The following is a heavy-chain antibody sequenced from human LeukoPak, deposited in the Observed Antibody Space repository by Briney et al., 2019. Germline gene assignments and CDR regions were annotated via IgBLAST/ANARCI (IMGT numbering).Heavy chain of an antibody. CDR2: IYYSGST. D-gene: IGHD1-26*01. Sequence: SETLSLTCTVSGGSISSYYWSWIRQPPGKGLEWIGYIYYSGSTNYNPSLKSRVTISVDTSKNQFSLKLSSVTAADTAVYYCARGLRQWDIFDYWGQGTLVTVSS. CDR3: ARGLRQWDIFDY. CDR1: GGSISSYY. V-gene: IGHV4-59*01. J-gene: IGHJ4*02.